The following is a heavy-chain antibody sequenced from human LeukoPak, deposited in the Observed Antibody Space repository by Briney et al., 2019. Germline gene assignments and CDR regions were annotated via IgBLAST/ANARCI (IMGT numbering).Heavy chain of an antibody. V-gene: IGHV3-30*02. D-gene: IGHD2-2*01. CDR3: AKDPTFLDLGYCSSSSCYHHYFDY. J-gene: IGHJ4*02. Sequence: PGGSLRLSCAASRFTFSSYGMHWVRHAPGKGLDWVAFIRYDGSNKYYADSVKGRFTISRDNSKNTLYLQMNSLRAEDTAVYYCAKDPTFLDLGYCSSSSCYHHYFDYWGQGTLVTVSS. CDR2: IRYDGSNK. CDR1: RFTFSSYG.